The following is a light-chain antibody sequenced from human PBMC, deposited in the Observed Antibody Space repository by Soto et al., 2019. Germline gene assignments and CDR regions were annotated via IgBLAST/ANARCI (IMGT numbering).Light chain of an antibody. CDR3: SSYTSSSTKV. Sequence: QSALTQAHSASGSPGQSVTISCTGTSSDVGGYNYVSWYQQHPGKAPKVMIYEVSKRPSGVPDRFSGSKSGNTASLTVSGLQAEDEADYYCSSYTSSSTKVFGTGTKLTVL. J-gene: IGLJ1*01. V-gene: IGLV2-8*01. CDR2: EVS. CDR1: SSDVGGYNY.